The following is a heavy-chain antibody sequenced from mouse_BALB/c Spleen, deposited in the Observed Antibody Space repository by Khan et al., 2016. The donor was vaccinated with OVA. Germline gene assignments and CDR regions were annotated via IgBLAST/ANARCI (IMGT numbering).Heavy chain of an antibody. CDR1: GFTFSTYA. J-gene: IGHJ3*01. CDR2: INTGGDYI. D-gene: IGHD1-1*01. Sequence: EVELVESGGDLVKPGGSLKLSCAASGFTFSTYAMSWVRQTPDKRLEWVATINTGGDYIYYPDSVKGRFTISRDNAKNTLYLQMSSLRSEDTAMYDCARNNYGPFAYWGQGTLVTVSA. CDR3: ARNNYGPFAY. V-gene: IGHV5-6*01.